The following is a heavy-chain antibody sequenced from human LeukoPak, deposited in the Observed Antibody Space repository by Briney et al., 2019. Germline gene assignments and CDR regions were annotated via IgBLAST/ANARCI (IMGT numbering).Heavy chain of an antibody. J-gene: IGHJ6*03. V-gene: IGHV1-58*01. Sequence: SVKVSCKASGFTFTSSAVQWVRQARGQRLEWIGWIVVGSGNTNYAQKFQERVTITRDMSTGTAYMELSSLRSEDTAVYYCAAHIVVVPADLYYYYMDVWGKGTTVTVSS. CDR2: IVVGSGNT. CDR1: GFTFTSSA. D-gene: IGHD2-2*01. CDR3: AAHIVVVPADLYYYYMDV.